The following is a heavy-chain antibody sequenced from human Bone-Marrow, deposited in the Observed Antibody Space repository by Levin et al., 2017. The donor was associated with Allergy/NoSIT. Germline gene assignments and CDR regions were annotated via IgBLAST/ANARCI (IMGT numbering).Heavy chain of an antibody. J-gene: IGHJ4*02. CDR2: IYWNDGK. V-gene: IGHV2-5*01. CDR1: GFSLNTHALG. Sequence: GSGPTLVKPTQTLTLTCTFSGFSLNTHALGVGWVRQPPGKALEWLALIYWNDGKRYRSSLESRLTITKDTSKNQVVLTMTNMDPVDTATYYCAHLSEGPLFDHWGQGTLVTVSS. CDR3: AHLSEGPLFDH. D-gene: IGHD5/OR15-5a*01.